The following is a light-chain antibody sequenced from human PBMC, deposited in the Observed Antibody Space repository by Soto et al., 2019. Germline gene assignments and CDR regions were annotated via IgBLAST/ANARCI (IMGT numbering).Light chain of an antibody. CDR1: QSVSSSY. CDR2: GAS. Sequence: FVVTQSPDTLSLSPGETATLSCRASQSVSSSYLAWYQQKPGQAPRLLIYGASNRATAIPDRFSGSGSGTDFTLTISRLEPEDFAVYYCQQYDDSPGTFGQGTKVDIK. J-gene: IGKJ1*01. V-gene: IGKV3-20*01. CDR3: QQYDDSPGT.